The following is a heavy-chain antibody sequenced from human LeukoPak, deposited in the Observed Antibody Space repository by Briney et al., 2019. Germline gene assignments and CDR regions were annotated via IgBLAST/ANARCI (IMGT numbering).Heavy chain of an antibody. Sequence: SETLSLTCTVSGFSISSGHYWGWVRPPPGAGLGGIGSFYQSGTTYYNPSLKSRVTTSVDMSKNQFSLRLRPVTAADTAVYYCARIFIRNGHSSYFDCWGQGTLVTVSS. CDR1: GFSISSGHY. D-gene: IGHD2-8*01. V-gene: IGHV4-38-2*02. CDR2: FYQSGTT. CDR3: ARIFIRNGHSSYFDC. J-gene: IGHJ4*02.